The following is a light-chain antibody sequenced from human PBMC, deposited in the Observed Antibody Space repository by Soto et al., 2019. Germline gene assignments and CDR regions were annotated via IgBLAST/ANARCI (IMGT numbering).Light chain of an antibody. J-gene: IGKJ1*01. Sequence: EIGVTQSPATPSLSSGEGANLSCRASQSVSSYLAWYQQKPGQAPRLLIYDASNRATGIPARFSGSGSGTDFTLTISSLEPEDFAVYHCQQRSNWPVTFGLGTTV. CDR2: DAS. CDR1: QSVSSY. CDR3: QQRSNWPVT. V-gene: IGKV3-11*01.